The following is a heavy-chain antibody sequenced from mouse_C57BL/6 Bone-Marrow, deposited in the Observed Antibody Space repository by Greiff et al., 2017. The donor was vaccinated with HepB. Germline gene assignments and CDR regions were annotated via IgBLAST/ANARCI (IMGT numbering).Heavy chain of an antibody. V-gene: IGHV1-69*01. CDR1: GYTFTSYW. CDR3: AREGAYYSNWSY. Sequence: QVQLQQPGAELVMPGASVKLSCKASGYTFTSYWMHWVEQRPGQGLEWIGEIDPSDSYTNYNQKFKGKSTLTVDKSSSTAYMQLSSLTSEDSAVYYCAREGAYYSNWSYWGQGTLVTVSA. CDR2: IDPSDSYT. J-gene: IGHJ3*01. D-gene: IGHD2-5*01.